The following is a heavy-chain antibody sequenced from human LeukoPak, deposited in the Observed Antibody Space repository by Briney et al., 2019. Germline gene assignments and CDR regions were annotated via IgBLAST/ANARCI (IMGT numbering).Heavy chain of an antibody. CDR3: ARGRLTYCDSSDYYYFDD. V-gene: IGHV4-4*07. D-gene: IGHD3-22*01. J-gene: IGHJ4*02. CDR1: GGSIISYY. CDR2: IYSSGTT. Sequence: PSETLSLTCTVSGGSIISYYWAWIRQPAGKGLEWIGRIYSSGTTNYNPSLKSRVSMSVDTSKNQFSLKLRSVTAADTAVYYYARGRLTYCDSSDYYYFDDWGQGTLVTVSS.